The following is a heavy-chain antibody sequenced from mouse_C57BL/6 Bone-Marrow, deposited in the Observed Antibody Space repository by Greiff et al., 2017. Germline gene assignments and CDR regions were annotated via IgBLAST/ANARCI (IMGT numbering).Heavy chain of an antibody. V-gene: IGHV5-15*01. J-gene: IGHJ2*01. CDR3: ARHDRDRSYFDY. CDR2: ISNLAYSI. Sequence: EVKLVESGGGLVQPGGSLKLSCAASGFTFSDYGMAWVRQAPRKGPEWVAFISNLAYSIYYADTVTGRFTISSVNAKNTLYLEMSSLRSEDTAMYYCARHDRDRSYFDYWGQGTTLTVSS. D-gene: IGHD3-1*01. CDR1: GFTFSDYG.